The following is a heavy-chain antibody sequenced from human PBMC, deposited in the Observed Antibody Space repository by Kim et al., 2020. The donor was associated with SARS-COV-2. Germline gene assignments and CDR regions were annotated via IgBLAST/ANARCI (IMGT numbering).Heavy chain of an antibody. V-gene: IGHV3-30*02. Sequence: YAESGKGRFTISRDNCKASLYMRMNSLSAEDTAVYYCAKERDDSYGIFDYWGQGTLVNVSS. J-gene: IGHJ4*02. D-gene: IGHD5-18*01. CDR3: AKERDDSYGIFDY.